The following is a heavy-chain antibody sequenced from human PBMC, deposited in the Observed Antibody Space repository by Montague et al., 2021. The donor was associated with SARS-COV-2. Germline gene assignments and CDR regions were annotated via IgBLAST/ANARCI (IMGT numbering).Heavy chain of an antibody. CDR3: ARRGDYGGPRFDY. D-gene: IGHD4-23*01. J-gene: IGHJ4*02. CDR2: IYYSGST. CDR1: GGSVSSTSDY. V-gene: IGHV4-39*01. Sequence: SETLSLTCTVSGGSVSSTSDYWGWIRQPPGKGLEWIGSIYYSGSTHYNPSLKSRVTISVDTSKNQFSLKLNSVTAADTAVYYCARRGDYGGPRFDYWGQGTLVSVSS.